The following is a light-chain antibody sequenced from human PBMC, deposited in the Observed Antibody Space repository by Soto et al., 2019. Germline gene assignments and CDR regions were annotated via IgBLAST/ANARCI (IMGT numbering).Light chain of an antibody. CDR1: SSDVGGYHY. CDR3: SSFTSTHTYV. Sequence: QSVLTQPASVSGSPGQSMTISCTGSSSDVGGYHYVSWYQQHPGKAPKLIIYQVSHRPSGVSDRFSGSKSGNTASLTISGLQGEDEATYYCSSFTSTHTYVFGTGPKVTVL. CDR2: QVS. J-gene: IGLJ1*01. V-gene: IGLV2-14*03.